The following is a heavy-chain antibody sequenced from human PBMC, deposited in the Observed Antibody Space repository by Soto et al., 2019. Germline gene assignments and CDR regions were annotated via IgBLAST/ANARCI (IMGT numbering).Heavy chain of an antibody. CDR1: GYTFTSYE. J-gene: IGHJ5*02. V-gene: IGHV1-8*01. D-gene: IGHD3-22*01. CDR2: MNPNSGNT. Sequence: ASVKVSCKASGYTFTSYEINWLRQATGQGLEGMGWMNPNSGNTDYAQKFQGRVTMTRSTSITTAYMELSSLTSEDTAVYYCARKATAPYYYDSSGYYDYFDPWGQGTLVTVSS. CDR3: ARKATAPYYYDSSGYYDYFDP.